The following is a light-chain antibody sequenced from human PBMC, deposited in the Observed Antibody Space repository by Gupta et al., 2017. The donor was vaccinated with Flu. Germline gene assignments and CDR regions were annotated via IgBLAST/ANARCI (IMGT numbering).Light chain of an antibody. CDR2: GSN. CDR1: NSNIGSYT. J-gene: IGLJ1*01. V-gene: IGLV1-44*01. CDR3: SAWDDSLNGHYV. Sequence: QSVLAQPPAASGTPGQRVTISCSGSNSNIGSYTVNWYQQVPGTSPKLLSYGSNQRPSGVPDRFAGSKSGTSASLAISGLQSEDEADYYCSAWDDSLNGHYVFGTGTKVPVL.